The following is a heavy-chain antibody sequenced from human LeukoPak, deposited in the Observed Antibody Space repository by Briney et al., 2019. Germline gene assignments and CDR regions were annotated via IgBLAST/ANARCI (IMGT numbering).Heavy chain of an antibody. CDR1: GYNFINSW. Sequence: GESLKISCKGSGYNFINSWIGWVRQMPGKGLEWMGIIYPGDSETRYSPSFQGQVTISANKSTSTAYLQWSSLKASDTAMYYCARGLYSYSSSSSGGYWGQGTLVTVSS. CDR2: IYPGDSET. V-gene: IGHV5-51*01. D-gene: IGHD6-6*01. CDR3: ARGLYSYSSSSSGGY. J-gene: IGHJ4*02.